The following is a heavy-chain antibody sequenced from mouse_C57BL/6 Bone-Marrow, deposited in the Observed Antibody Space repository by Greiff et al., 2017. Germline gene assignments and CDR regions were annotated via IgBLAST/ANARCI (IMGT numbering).Heavy chain of an antibody. D-gene: IGHD1-1*01. CDR3: AVYYYGSSYIFDY. CDR1: GFSLSTFGMG. J-gene: IGHJ2*01. Sequence: QVTLKESGPGILQPSQTLSLTCSFSGFSLSTFGMGVGWIRQPSGKGLEWLAHIWWDDDKYYNPALKSRLTISKDTSKNQVFLKIANVDTADTATYYCAVYYYGSSYIFDYWGQGTTLTVSS. CDR2: IWWDDDK. V-gene: IGHV8-8*01.